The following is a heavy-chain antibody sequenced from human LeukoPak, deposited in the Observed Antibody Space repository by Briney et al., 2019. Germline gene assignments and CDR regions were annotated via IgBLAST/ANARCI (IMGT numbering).Heavy chain of an antibody. Sequence: ASVKVSCTASGYTFTSYDINWVRQATGQGLEWMGWMNPNSGNTGYAQKFQGRVTMTRNTSISTAYMELSSLRSEDTAVYYCARDLYSSSWYSPSIYYYYYGMDVWGQGTTVTVSS. V-gene: IGHV1-8*01. CDR2: MNPNSGNT. CDR3: ARDLYSSSWYSPSIYYYYYGMDV. CDR1: GYTFTSYD. D-gene: IGHD6-13*01. J-gene: IGHJ6*02.